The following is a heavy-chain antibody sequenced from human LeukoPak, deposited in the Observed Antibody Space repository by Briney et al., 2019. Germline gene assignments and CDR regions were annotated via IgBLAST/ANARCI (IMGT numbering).Heavy chain of an antibody. CDR2: ISWNSGSI. CDR3: AKERYSSSSLFAITPFDY. Sequence: PGGSLRLSCAASGFTFDDYAMHWARQAPGKGLEWVSGISWNSGSIGYADSVKGRFTISRDNAKNSLYLQMNSLRAEDTALYYCAKERYSSSSLFAITPFDYWGQGTLVTVSS. CDR1: GFTFDDYA. D-gene: IGHD6-13*01. J-gene: IGHJ4*02. V-gene: IGHV3-9*01.